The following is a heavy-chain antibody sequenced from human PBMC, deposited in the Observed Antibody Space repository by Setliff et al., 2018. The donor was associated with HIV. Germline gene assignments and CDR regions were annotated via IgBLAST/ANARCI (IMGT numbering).Heavy chain of an antibody. CDR2: ISWDGGST. V-gene: IGHV3-43D*03. D-gene: IGHD3-22*01. Sequence: GGSLRLSCAASGFTFDDYAMHWVRQAPGKGLEWVSLISWDGGSTYYADSVKDRFTISRDNSKNSLYLQMNSLRAEDTALYYWAKGPGSSGYYYYFDYWGQGTLVTVSS. CDR3: AKGPGSSGYYYYFDY. J-gene: IGHJ4*02. CDR1: GFTFDDYA.